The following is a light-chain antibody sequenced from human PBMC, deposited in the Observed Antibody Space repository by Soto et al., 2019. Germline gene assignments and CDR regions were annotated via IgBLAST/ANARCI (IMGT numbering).Light chain of an antibody. J-gene: IGLJ1*01. CDR2: EVG. CDR1: GSDISAYNY. V-gene: IGLV2-14*01. Sequence: QSALTQPASVSGSPGQSITISCTGTGSDISAYNYVSWYQQHPGKAPKLMIYEVGDRPSGLSNRFSGPKSGNTASLTISRLQAEDEADYYCSSYTSNNFYVFGTGTKLTVL. CDR3: SSYTSNNFYV.